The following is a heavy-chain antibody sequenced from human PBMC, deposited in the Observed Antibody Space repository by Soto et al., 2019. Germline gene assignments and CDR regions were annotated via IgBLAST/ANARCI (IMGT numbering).Heavy chain of an antibody. CDR1: DSVFVTSV. D-gene: IGHD3-16*01. J-gene: IGHJ4*01. CDR2: ISANDGGT. V-gene: IGHV1-18*01. Sequence: QALLEQSGPEVKKPGDSVRISCWLYDSVFVTSVITWLRQAPGQGLEWMGWISANDGGTLYAMKFTDRLVMSTDPMMNMALLQFWDVTSDDSAVYFCARGGVRHLRPLETWGHGTPVTVAS. CDR3: ARGGVRHLRPLET.